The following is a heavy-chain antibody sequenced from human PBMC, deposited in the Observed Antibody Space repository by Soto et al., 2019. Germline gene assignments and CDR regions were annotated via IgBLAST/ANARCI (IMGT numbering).Heavy chain of an antibody. V-gene: IGHV4-38-2*02. J-gene: IGHJ3*02. Sequence: SETLSLTCTVSGDSISGGASFWSWIRQPPGKGLEWIGSIYHSGSTYYNPSLKSRVTISVDTSKNQFSLKLSSVTAADTAVYYCARRPPPTYDYDSSGYAGAFEIWGQGTMVTVSS. CDR3: ARRPPPTYDYDSSGYAGAFEI. CDR2: IYHSGST. D-gene: IGHD3-22*01. CDR1: GDSISGGASF.